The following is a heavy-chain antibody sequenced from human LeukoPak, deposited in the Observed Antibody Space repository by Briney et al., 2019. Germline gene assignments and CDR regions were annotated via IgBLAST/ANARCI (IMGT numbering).Heavy chain of an antibody. CDR3: ARHGDQYSSWTSDWFDP. CDR1: GSSISSYY. V-gene: IGHV4-59*08. J-gene: IGHJ5*02. D-gene: IGHD6-6*01. Sequence: PSETLSLTCTVSGSSISSYYWSWIRQPPGKGLEWIGYIYYSGSTNYNPSLKSRVTISVDTSKNQFSLKLSSVTAADTAVYYCARHGDQYSSWTSDWFDPWGQGTLVTVSS. CDR2: IYYSGST.